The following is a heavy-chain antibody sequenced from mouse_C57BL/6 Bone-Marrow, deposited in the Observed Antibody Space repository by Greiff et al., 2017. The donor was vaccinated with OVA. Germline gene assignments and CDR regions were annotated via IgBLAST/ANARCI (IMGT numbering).Heavy chain of an antibody. Sequence: QLQESGPELVKPGASVKISCKASGYSFTDYNMNWVKQSNGKSLEWIGVINPNYGTTSYNQKFKGKATLTVDQSSSTAYMQLNSLTSEDSAVYYCAFYYGRSYRYFDVWGTGTTVTVSS. CDR3: AFYYGRSYRYFDV. D-gene: IGHD1-1*01. J-gene: IGHJ1*03. CDR1: GYSFTDYN. V-gene: IGHV1-39*01. CDR2: INPNYGTT.